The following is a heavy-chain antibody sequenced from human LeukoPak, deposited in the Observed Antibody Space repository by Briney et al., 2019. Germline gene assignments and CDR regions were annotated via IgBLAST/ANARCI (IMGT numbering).Heavy chain of an antibody. CDR2: ISYDGSNK. Sequence: GGSLRLSCAASGFTFSSYGMHWVRQAPGKGLEWVAVISYDGSNKYYADSVKGRFTISRDNSKNTLYLQVNSLRAEDTAVYYCAKDHSIVAPTLQYYYYGMDVWGKGTTVTVSS. CDR1: GFTFSSYG. V-gene: IGHV3-30*18. CDR3: AKDHSIVAPTLQYYYYGMDV. D-gene: IGHD5-12*01. J-gene: IGHJ6*04.